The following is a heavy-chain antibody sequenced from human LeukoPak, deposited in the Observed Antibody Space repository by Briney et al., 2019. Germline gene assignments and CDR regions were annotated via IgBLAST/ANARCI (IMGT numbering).Heavy chain of an antibody. Sequence: PSETLSLTCTVSGGSISSSNYYWDWIRQPPGKGLEWIGSIYYSGSTYYNPSLESRVTISVDTSKNQFSLKLSSVTAADTAGYYCARHGDYVWGSYRYPWFDPWGQGTLVTVSS. V-gene: IGHV4-39*01. CDR2: IYYSGST. CDR3: ARHGDYVWGSYRYPWFDP. CDR1: GGSISSSNYY. J-gene: IGHJ5*02. D-gene: IGHD3-16*02.